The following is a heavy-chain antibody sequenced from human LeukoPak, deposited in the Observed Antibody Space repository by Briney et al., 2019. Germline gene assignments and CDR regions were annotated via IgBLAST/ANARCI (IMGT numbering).Heavy chain of an antibody. CDR3: ARTPPTVTTGPYFDY. D-gene: IGHD4-17*01. J-gene: IGHJ4*02. CDR1: GFSLSTSGMC. V-gene: IGHV2-70*11. CDR2: IDWDDDK. Sequence: SGPALVKPTQTLTLTCTFSGFSLSTSGMCVSWIRQPPGKALEWLARIDWDDDKYYSTSLKTRLTISKDTSKNQVVLTMTNLDPVDTATYYCARTPPTVTTGPYFDYWGQGTLVTVSS.